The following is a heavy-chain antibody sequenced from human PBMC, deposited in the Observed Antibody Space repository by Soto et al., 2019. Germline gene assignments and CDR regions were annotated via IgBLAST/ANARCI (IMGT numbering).Heavy chain of an antibody. D-gene: IGHD3-3*01. CDR3: ARGLGSGDY. J-gene: IGHJ4*02. CDR2: INPSGGST. CDR1: GYTFISFY. V-gene: IGHV1-46*03. Sequence: QVQLVQSGAEVKGPGASVKISCKASGYTFISFYIHWVRQAPGQGLEWMGIINPSGGSTNYAQRFQGRVIETRDTSTNTVYMELSSLRSEDTAVYYCARGLGSGDYWGQGTLVTVSS.